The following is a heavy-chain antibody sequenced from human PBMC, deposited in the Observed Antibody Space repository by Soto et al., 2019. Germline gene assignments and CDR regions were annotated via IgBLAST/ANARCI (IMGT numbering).Heavy chain of an antibody. CDR3: ARDLKDIVVVVAATRGDLEGCAFDI. CDR2: ISAYNGNT. V-gene: IGHV1-18*01. Sequence: ASVKVSCKASGYTFTSYGISWVRQAPEQGLEWMGWISAYNGNTNYAQKLQGRVTMTTDTSTSTAYMELRSLRSDDTAVYYCARDLKDIVVVVAATRGDLEGCAFDIWGQGTMVT. J-gene: IGHJ3*02. CDR1: GYTFTSYG. D-gene: IGHD2-15*01.